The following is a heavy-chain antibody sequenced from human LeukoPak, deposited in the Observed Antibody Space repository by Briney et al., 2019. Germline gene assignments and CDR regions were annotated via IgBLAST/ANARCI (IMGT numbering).Heavy chain of an antibody. V-gene: IGHV4-38-2*01. CDR1: GYSISSGYY. Sequence: SETLSLTCAVSGYSISSGYYWGWIRQPPGNGLEWIGSIYHSGSTYYNPSLKSRVTISVDTSKNQFSLKLSSVTAADTAVYYCARQVGATIGDAFDIWGQGTMVTVYS. CDR2: IYHSGST. D-gene: IGHD1-26*01. CDR3: ARQVGATIGDAFDI. J-gene: IGHJ3*02.